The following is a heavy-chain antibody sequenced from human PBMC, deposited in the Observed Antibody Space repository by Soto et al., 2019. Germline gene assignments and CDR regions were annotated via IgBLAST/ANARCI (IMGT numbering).Heavy chain of an antibody. Sequence: SETLSLTCTVSGGSITSGGYYWSWIRQHPGKGLEWIGYIYYSGSTNYNPSLKSRVTISVDTSKNQFSLKLSSVTAADTAVYYCARTTVTTPFDYWGQGTLVTVSS. CDR2: IYYSGST. CDR1: GGSITSGGYY. J-gene: IGHJ4*02. V-gene: IGHV4-61*08. CDR3: ARTTVTTPFDY. D-gene: IGHD4-17*01.